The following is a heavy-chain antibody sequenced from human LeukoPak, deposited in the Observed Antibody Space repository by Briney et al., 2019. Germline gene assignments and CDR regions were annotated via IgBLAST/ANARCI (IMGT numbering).Heavy chain of an antibody. V-gene: IGHV3-74*01. J-gene: IGHJ4*02. D-gene: IGHD5-18*01. CDR1: GFTFISYW. CDR2: INWYGSST. CDR3: ARDAPGNTALDY. Sequence: GGSLRLSCAVSGFTFISYWMHWDRQAPGRGLVWVSRINWYGSSTDFADSVRGRFTISRDNAKNTLYLQMNSLRAEDTAVYYCARDAPGNTALDYWGQGTLVTVSS.